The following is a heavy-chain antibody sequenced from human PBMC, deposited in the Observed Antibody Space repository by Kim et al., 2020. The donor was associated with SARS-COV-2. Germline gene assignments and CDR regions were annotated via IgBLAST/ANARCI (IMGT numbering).Heavy chain of an antibody. D-gene: IGHD1-26*01. CDR1: GYNSPNYW. V-gene: IGHV5-10-1*01. Sequence: GESLKISCEVSGYNSPNYWINWVRQMPGKGLEWMGRIDPSDSYTNYSPSFQGHVTISIDESGTTAYLMWGSLEASDTAIYYCARQDLRSRRFGLDVWGQGTTVVVSS. CDR3: ARQDLRSRRFGLDV. J-gene: IGHJ6*02. CDR2: IDPSDSYT.